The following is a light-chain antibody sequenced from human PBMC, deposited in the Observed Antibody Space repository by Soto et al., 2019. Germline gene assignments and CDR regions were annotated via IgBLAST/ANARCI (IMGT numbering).Light chain of an antibody. J-gene: IGLJ1*01. CDR2: SYD. Sequence: QSVLTQPPSASGTPGQRGTISCSTSSSNLGDNTVNWYQQVPGTAPKLLIYSYDQRPSGVPDQFSGSKSGTSASLAISGLQSEDEADYYCAAWDASLDGYVFGTGTKVTV. CDR3: AAWDASLDGYV. CDR1: SSNLGDNT. V-gene: IGLV1-44*01.